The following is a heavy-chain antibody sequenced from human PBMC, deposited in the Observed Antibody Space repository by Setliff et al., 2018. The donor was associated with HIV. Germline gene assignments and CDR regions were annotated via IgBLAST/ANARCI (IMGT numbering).Heavy chain of an antibody. CDR2: ISSSSYYI. Sequence: GGSLRLSCAASGFTVSRFYMSWVRQAPGKGLEWVSSISSSSYYIYYADSVKGRFTISRDNAKNSLFLQMNSLRAEDTAVYYCARAVHSGWYYFDYWGQGTLVTVSS. D-gene: IGHD6-19*01. CDR3: ARAVHSGWYYFDY. V-gene: IGHV3-21*01. J-gene: IGHJ4*02. CDR1: GFTVSRFY.